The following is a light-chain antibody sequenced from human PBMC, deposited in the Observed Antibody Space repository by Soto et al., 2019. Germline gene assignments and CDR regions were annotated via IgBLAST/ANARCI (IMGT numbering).Light chain of an antibody. V-gene: IGKV3-20*01. CDR3: QQYDSSPRFT. CDR2: GAS. Sequence: EIVLTQSPGTLSLSPGERATLACRASQSVRSSHLAWYQQKPGQAPRLLISGASTRATGIPDRFSGSGSGTDFTLTISRLEPEDFAVYYCQQYDSSPRFTFGPGTKVDIK. J-gene: IGKJ3*01. CDR1: QSVRSSH.